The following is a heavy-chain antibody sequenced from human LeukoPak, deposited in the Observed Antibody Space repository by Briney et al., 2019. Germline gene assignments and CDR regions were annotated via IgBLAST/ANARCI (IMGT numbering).Heavy chain of an antibody. V-gene: IGHV4-38-2*02. J-gene: IGHJ3*02. Sequence: SETLSLTCTVSGYSISSGYYWGWIRQPPGKGLEWIGSIYHSGSTYYNPSLKSRVTISVDTSKNQFSLKLSSVTAADTAVYYCARLVGATGEYAFDIWGQGTMVTVSS. CDR3: ARLVGATGEYAFDI. D-gene: IGHD1-26*01. CDR1: GYSISSGYY. CDR2: IYHSGST.